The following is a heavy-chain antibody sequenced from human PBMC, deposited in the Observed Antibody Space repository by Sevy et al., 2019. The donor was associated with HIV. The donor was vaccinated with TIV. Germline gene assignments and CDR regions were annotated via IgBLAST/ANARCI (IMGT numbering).Heavy chain of an antibody. CDR2: ISKEGTNK. CDR1: GFNISPYA. D-gene: IGHD3-22*01. Sequence: GGYLRLSCAASGFNISPYALHWVRQTPGKGLQWLAVISKEGTNKDYADFVKGRFSLSRDNSKNRLYLQMSNLRPEDTAVYYCAKEGYDYDSHSADWFDPWGQGTLVTVSS. CDR3: AKEGYDYDSHSADWFDP. J-gene: IGHJ5*02. V-gene: IGHV3-30*04.